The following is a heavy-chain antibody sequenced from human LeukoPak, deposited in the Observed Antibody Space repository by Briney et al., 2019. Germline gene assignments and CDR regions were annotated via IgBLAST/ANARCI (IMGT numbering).Heavy chain of an antibody. V-gene: IGHV1-69*13. CDR1: GGTFSSYA. J-gene: IGHJ5*02. D-gene: IGHD3-3*01. Sequence: GASVKVSCKASGGTFSSYAIRWVRQAPGQGLAWMGGIIPIFGTANYAQKFQGRVTITADESTSTAYMELSSLRSEDTAVYYCARDAMDFWSGYQGRARWFDPWGQGTLVTVSS. CDR2: IIPIFGTA. CDR3: ARDAMDFWSGYQGRARWFDP.